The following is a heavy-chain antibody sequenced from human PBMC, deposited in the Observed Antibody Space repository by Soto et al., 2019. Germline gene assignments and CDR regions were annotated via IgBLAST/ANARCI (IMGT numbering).Heavy chain of an antibody. J-gene: IGHJ4*02. CDR1: GFTFARYA. D-gene: IGHD6-19*01. Sequence: PGGSLRLSCAASGFTFARYAMSWVRQAPGKGLEWVAAISGSGGSTYYADSVKGRFTISRDNSKNTLYLQMNSLRAEDTAVYYCAKLARSSAVAAPGVYFDCWGQGTLVTVSS. CDR3: AKLARSSAVAAPGVYFDC. V-gene: IGHV3-23*01. CDR2: ISGSGGST.